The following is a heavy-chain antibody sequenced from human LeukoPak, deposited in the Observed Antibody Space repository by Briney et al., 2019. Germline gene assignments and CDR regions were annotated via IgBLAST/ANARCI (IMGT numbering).Heavy chain of an antibody. V-gene: IGHV1-2*02. J-gene: IGHJ5*02. Sequence: ASVKVSCKASGYTFTGYYMHLVRQAPGQGLEWMGWINPNSGGTNYAQKFQGRVTMTRDTSNSTAYMELSRLRSDDTAVYYCARGGGPAAMYNWFDPWGQGTLVTVSS. CDR2: INPNSGGT. CDR1: GYTFTGYY. CDR3: ARGGGPAAMYNWFDP. D-gene: IGHD2-2*01.